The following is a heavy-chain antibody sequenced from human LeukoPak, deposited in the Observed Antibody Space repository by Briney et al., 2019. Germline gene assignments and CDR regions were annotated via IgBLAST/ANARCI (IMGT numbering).Heavy chain of an antibody. CDR3: ARGGYYYGSGSYYKGWFDP. CDR2: IYHSGST. Sequence: SETLSLTCTVSGGSISSGGYSWSWIRQPPGKGLEWIGYIYHSGSTYYNPSLKSRVTISVDRSKNQFSLKLSSVTAADTAVYYCARGGYYYGSGSYYKGWFDPWGRGTLVTVSS. J-gene: IGHJ5*02. CDR1: GGSISSGGYS. V-gene: IGHV4-30-2*01. D-gene: IGHD3-10*01.